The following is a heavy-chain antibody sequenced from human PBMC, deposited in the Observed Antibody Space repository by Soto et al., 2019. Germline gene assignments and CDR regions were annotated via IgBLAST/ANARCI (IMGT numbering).Heavy chain of an antibody. J-gene: IGHJ4*02. CDR3: AIQYSSGWYFSDY. CDR1: GGSISSSSYY. D-gene: IGHD6-19*01. V-gene: IGHV4-39*01. Sequence: SETLSLTCTVSGGSISSSSYYWGWIRQPPGKGLEWIGSIYYSGSTYYNPSLKSRVTISVDTSKNQFSLKLSSVTAADTAVYYCAIQYSSGWYFSDYWGQGTLVTVSS. CDR2: IYYSGST.